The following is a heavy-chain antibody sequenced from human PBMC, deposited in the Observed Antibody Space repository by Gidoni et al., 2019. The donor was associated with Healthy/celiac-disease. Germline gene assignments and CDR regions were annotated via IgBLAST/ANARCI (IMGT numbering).Heavy chain of an antibody. CDR1: GFTLSSYA. D-gene: IGHD5-12*01. CDR3: ARENSGYDFGSDY. J-gene: IGHJ4*02. Sequence: QVQLVESGGGVVQPGRSLSLSCAASGFTLSSYAMHWVRQAPGKGRGWVAVISYDGSNKYYADSVKSRFTISRDNSKNTLYLQMNSLRAEDTAVYYCARENSGYDFGSDYWGQGTLVTVSS. CDR2: ISYDGSNK. V-gene: IGHV3-30-3*01.